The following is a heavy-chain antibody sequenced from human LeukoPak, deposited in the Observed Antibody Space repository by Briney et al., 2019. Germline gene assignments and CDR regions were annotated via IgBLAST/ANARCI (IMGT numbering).Heavy chain of an antibody. Sequence: GRSLRLSCAASGFTFSSYGMHWVRQAPGKGLEWVAVIWYDGSNKYYADSVKGRFTISRDNSKNTQYLQMNSLRAEDTAVYYCARDGIDYGDYGDYYYYYGMDVWGQGTTVTVSS. CDR3: ARDGIDYGDYGDYYYYYGMDV. V-gene: IGHV3-33*01. D-gene: IGHD4-17*01. J-gene: IGHJ6*02. CDR2: IWYDGSNK. CDR1: GFTFSSYG.